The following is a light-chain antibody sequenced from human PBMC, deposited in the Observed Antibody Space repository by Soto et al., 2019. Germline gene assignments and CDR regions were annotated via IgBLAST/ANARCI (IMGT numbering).Light chain of an antibody. CDR1: QSISSY. J-gene: IGKJ1*01. V-gene: IGKV1-39*01. Sequence: DIQMTQSPSSLSASVGDRVTITCRASQSISSYLNWYQQKPGKAPKLLIYAASSLQSGVPSRFSGSGSGTDFTLTISSLQPEDFGTYYCQQSYSTRWTFGQGTKVDI. CDR2: AAS. CDR3: QQSYSTRWT.